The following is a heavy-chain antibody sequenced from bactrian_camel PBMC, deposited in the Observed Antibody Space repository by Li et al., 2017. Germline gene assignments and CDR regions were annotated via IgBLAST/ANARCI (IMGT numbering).Heavy chain of an antibody. CDR1: GYTAAMYC. Sequence: VQLVESGGGSVRAGTSLTLTCVTSGYTAAMYCMGWFRQAPGKQREWVARIDPAGSINYMPTLKGRFTLSKDEAKDTVYLQMDNLTPEDTANYTCQSWGLEQSCSGRGQGTQVTVS. D-gene: IGHD5*01. J-gene: IGHJ4*01. CDR2: IDPAGSI. CDR3: QSWGLEQSCSG. V-gene: IGHV3S53*01.